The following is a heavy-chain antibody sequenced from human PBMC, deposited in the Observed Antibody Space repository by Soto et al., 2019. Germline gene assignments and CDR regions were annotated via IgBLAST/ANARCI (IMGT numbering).Heavy chain of an antibody. Sequence: GGSLRLSCAASGFIFSSYGMHWVRQAPGKGLEWVAVISYDGSNKYYADSVKGRFTISRDNSKNTLYLQMNSLRAEDTAVYYCAKDSTTVTTSYYYYYMDVWGKGTTVTVSS. CDR2: ISYDGSNK. D-gene: IGHD4-17*01. J-gene: IGHJ6*03. V-gene: IGHV3-30*18. CDR3: AKDSTTVTTSYYYYYMDV. CDR1: GFIFSSYG.